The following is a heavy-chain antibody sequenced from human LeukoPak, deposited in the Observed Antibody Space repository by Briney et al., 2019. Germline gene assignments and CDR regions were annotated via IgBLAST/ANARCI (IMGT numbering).Heavy chain of an antibody. CDR1: GYTFTGYY. D-gene: IGHD5-18*01. Sequence: ASVKVSCKASGYTFTGYYMHWVRQALGQGLEWMGWINPNSGGTNYAQKFQGRVTMTRDTSISTAYMELSRLRSDDTAVYYCARLDTTMVMGYHYYNGLDVWGQGTAVTVSS. CDR2: INPNSGGT. V-gene: IGHV1-2*02. CDR3: ARLDTTMVMGYHYYNGLDV. J-gene: IGHJ6*02.